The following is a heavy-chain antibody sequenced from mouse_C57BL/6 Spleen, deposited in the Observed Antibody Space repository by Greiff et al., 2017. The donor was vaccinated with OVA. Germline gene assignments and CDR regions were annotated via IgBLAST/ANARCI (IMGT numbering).Heavy chain of an antibody. V-gene: IGHV1-72*01. CDR3: ARFITTVVATSYYFDY. D-gene: IGHD1-1*01. CDR2: LDPNSGGT. J-gene: IGHJ2*01. CDR1: GYTFTSYW. Sequence: QVQLQQPGAELVKPGASVKLSCKASGYTFTSYWMHWVKQRPGRGLEWIGRLDPNSGGTTYNEKFKSKATLTVDKPSSTAYMQLSSLTSEDSAVYYCARFITTVVATSYYFDYWGQGTTLTVSS.